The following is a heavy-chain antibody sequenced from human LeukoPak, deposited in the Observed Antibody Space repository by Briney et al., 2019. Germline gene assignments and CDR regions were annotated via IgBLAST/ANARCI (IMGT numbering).Heavy chain of an antibody. Sequence: GGSLRLSCAASGFTFSSYWMSWVRQAPGKGLEWVANIKQDGSEKYYVDSVKGRFTISRDNAKNSLYLQMNSLRAEDTAVYYCAKAYYDPSGYSYYFDYWGQGILVTVSS. V-gene: IGHV3-7*01. CDR2: IKQDGSEK. CDR1: GFTFSSYW. D-gene: IGHD3-22*01. CDR3: AKAYYDPSGYSYYFDY. J-gene: IGHJ4*02.